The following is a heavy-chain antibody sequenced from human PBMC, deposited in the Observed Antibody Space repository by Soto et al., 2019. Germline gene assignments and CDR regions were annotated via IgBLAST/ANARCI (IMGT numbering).Heavy chain of an antibody. J-gene: IGHJ5*02. Sequence: ASVKVSCTTSVYTFSNYGITWVRQAPGQPLEWLGWISLYSDGTNYAQKFQGRVSMTTDTSTTTAYMELRSLRSDDTAVYYCARVVPGAEAWFGPWGQGTLVTVSS. D-gene: IGHD2-2*01. CDR2: ISLYSDGT. CDR3: ARVVPGAEAWFGP. CDR1: VYTFSNYG. V-gene: IGHV1-18*01.